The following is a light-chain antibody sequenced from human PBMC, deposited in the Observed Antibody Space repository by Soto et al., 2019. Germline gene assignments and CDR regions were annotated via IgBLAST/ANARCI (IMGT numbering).Light chain of an antibody. CDR2: EVS. Sequence: QSALTQPASVSGSPGQSITISCTGTSRDVGGYVSWYQQHPGKAPKLMIYEVSNRPSGVSNRFSGSKSGNTASLTISGLQAEDEADYYCRSYTSSNTVVFGGGTKPTVL. CDR1: SRDVGGY. J-gene: IGLJ2*01. CDR3: RSYTSSNTVV. V-gene: IGLV2-14*01.